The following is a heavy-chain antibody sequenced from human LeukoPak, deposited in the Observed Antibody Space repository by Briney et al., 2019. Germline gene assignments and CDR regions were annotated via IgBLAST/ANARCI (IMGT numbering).Heavy chain of an antibody. CDR3: AKDLAYSNYDLKYGMDV. J-gene: IGHJ6*02. V-gene: IGHV3-23*01. CDR2: ISGSGVNT. D-gene: IGHD4-11*01. CDR1: GFTFSNYA. Sequence: GGSLRLSCAASGFTFSNYAMSWVRQAPGKGLEWVSGISGSGVNTYYADSVKGRFSISRDNSKNTLYLQMNSLRAEDTAVYYCAKDLAYSNYDLKYGMDVWGQGTTVTVSS.